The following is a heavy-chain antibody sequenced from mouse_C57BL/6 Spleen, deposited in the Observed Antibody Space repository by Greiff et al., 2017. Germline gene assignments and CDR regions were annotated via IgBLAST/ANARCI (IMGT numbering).Heavy chain of an antibody. V-gene: IGHV1-82*01. CDR2: IYPGDGDT. J-gene: IGHJ2*01. CDR3: ARSREYSFDY. Sequence: VQLQQSGPELVKPGASVKISCKASGYAFSSSWMNWVKQRTGKGLEWIGRIYPGDGDTKDNGKFKSKGTLTADKSSSTAYMQLISLTSEDSAVYFCARSREYSFDYWGQGTTLTVSS. CDR1: GYAFSSSW.